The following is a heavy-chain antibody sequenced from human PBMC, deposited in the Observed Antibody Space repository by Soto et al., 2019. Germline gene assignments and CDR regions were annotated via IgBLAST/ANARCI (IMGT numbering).Heavy chain of an antibody. Sequence: QVQLVESGGGVVQPGRSLRLSCAASGFTFSSYGMHWVRQAPGKGLEWVAVISYDGSNKYYADSVKGRFTISRDNSKNTLYLQMNSLRVEDTAVYYCAKDSSGWYGQAFDIWGQGTMVTLSS. CDR2: ISYDGSNK. CDR3: AKDSSGWYGQAFDI. V-gene: IGHV3-30*18. CDR1: GFTFSSYG. J-gene: IGHJ3*02. D-gene: IGHD6-19*01.